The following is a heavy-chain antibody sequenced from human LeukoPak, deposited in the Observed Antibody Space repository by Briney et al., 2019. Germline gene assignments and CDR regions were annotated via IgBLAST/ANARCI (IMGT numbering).Heavy chain of an antibody. D-gene: IGHD3-10*01. CDR1: GFTFSSYE. Sequence: PGGSLRLSCAASGFTFSSYEMNWVRQAPGKGLERVSYISSSGSTIYYADSVKGRFTISRDNAKNSLYLQMNSLRAEDTAVYYCARDLIGFGELLYGPDAFDIWGQGTMVTVSS. CDR3: ARDLIGFGELLYGPDAFDI. J-gene: IGHJ3*02. CDR2: ISSSGSTI. V-gene: IGHV3-48*03.